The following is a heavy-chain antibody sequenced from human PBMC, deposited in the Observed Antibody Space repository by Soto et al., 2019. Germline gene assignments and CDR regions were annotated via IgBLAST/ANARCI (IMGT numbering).Heavy chain of an antibody. V-gene: IGHV3-23*01. CDR2: ISGSGGST. Sequence: GGSLRLSCAASGFPFSSYAMSWVRQAPGKGLEWVSAISGSGGSTYYADSVKGRFTISRDNSKNTLYLQMNSLRAGDTAVYYCAKLAEVYDYIWGSYRYYFDYWGQGTLVTVSS. D-gene: IGHD3-16*02. J-gene: IGHJ4*02. CDR1: GFPFSSYA. CDR3: AKLAEVYDYIWGSYRYYFDY.